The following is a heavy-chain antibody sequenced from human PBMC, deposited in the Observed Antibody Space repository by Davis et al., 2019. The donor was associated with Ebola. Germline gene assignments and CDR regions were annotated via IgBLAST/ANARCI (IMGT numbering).Heavy chain of an antibody. Sequence: AASVKVSCKASGYTFTGYYMHWVRQAPGQGLEWMGWISAYNGNTNYAQKLQGRVTMTTDTSTSTAYMELRSLRSDDTAVYYCARDGQWLVRALVTNYGMDVWGQGTTVTVSS. CDR1: GYTFTGYY. CDR2: ISAYNGNT. D-gene: IGHD6-19*01. CDR3: ARDGQWLVRALVTNYGMDV. V-gene: IGHV1-18*04. J-gene: IGHJ6*02.